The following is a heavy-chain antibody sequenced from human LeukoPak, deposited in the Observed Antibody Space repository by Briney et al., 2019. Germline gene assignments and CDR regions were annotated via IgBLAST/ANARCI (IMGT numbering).Heavy chain of an antibody. V-gene: IGHV4-30-4*01. CDR3: ARDQAGSGYYYYYYGMDV. Sequence: PSQTLSLTCTVSGGSISSGDYYWSWIRQPPGKGLEWIGYIYYSGSTYYNPSLKRRVTISVDTSKNQFSLKLSSVTAADTAVYYCARDQAGSGYYYYYYGMDVWGQGTTVTVSS. J-gene: IGHJ6*02. CDR2: IYYSGST. D-gene: IGHD3-10*01. CDR1: GGSISSGDYY.